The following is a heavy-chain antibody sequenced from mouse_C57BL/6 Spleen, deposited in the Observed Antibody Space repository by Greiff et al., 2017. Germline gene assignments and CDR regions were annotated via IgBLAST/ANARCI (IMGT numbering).Heavy chain of an antibody. CDR2: INYDGSST. Sequence: EVKLMESEGGLVQPGSSMKLSCTASGFTFSDYYMAWVRQVPEKGLEWVTNINYDGSSTYYLDSLKSRFIISRDNAKNILYLQMSSLKSEDTATYYCARTYDGYPRYFDVWGTGTTVTVSS. CDR3: ARTYDGYPRYFDV. J-gene: IGHJ1*03. CDR1: GFTFSDYY. V-gene: IGHV5-16*01. D-gene: IGHD2-3*01.